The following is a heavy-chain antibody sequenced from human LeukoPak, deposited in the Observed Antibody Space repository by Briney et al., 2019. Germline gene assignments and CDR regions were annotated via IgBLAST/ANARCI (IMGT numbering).Heavy chain of an antibody. J-gene: IGHJ4*02. CDR1: IESASGNY. V-gene: IGHV4-34*01. CDR3: ARELLGAPTPGAY. Sequence: TSETLSLTCSVSIESASGNYWSWVRQAPGKGLEWIVEISRFGITNYHPSLKSRVTMSLDRSKNQFSLELTSVTAADSGVYYCARELLGAPTPGAYWGQGTLVTVSS. CDR2: ISRFGIT. D-gene: IGHD1-26*01.